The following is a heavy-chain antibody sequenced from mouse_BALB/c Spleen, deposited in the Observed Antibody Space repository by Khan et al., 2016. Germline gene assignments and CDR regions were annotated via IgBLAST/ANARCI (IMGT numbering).Heavy chain of an antibody. Sequence: EVQLQESGPGLVKPSQSLSLTCTVTGYSITSAYAWNWFRQFPGNKLEWIGYISSSGLTSFNPSLKSRISITRDTSKNQFFLQLNSVTTEDTATYYCARSGNYFDDWGQGTTLTVSS. J-gene: IGHJ2*01. CDR1: GYSITSAYA. CDR2: ISSSGLT. V-gene: IGHV3-2*02. D-gene: IGHD1-1*02. CDR3: ARSGNYFDD.